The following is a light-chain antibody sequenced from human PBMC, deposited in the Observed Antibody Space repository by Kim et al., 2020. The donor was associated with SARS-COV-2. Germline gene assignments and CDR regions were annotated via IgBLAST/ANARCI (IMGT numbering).Light chain of an antibody. Sequence: PGERATLSCRASQSVSTYLAWYQQKPGQAPRLLIYDASNRATGIPDRFSGSGSGTDFTLTISSLESEDFAIYYCQQRSNWPPALTFGGGTKVDIK. CDR3: QQRSNWPPALT. V-gene: IGKV3-11*01. CDR1: QSVSTY. J-gene: IGKJ4*01. CDR2: DAS.